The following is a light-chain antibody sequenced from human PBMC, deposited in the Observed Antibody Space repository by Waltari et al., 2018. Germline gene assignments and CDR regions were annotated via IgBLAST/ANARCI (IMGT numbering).Light chain of an antibody. Sequence: DIQMTQSPSTLSASVVDRVTITFRARHSISSWLAWYQQKPGKTPKLLIYKASSVESGVPSRCSGSGSGTEFTLTIRRLQPDDFATYYCQKYNSYSLTFGGGTKVEIK. CDR3: QKYNSYSLT. CDR2: KAS. J-gene: IGKJ4*01. CDR1: HSISSW. V-gene: IGKV1-5*03.